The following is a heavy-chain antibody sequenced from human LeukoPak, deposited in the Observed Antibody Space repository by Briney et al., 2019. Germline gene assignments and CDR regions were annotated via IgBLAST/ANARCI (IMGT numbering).Heavy chain of an antibody. J-gene: IGHJ6*02. V-gene: IGHV3-30-3*01. CDR1: GFTFSSYA. CDR2: ISYDGSNK. CDR3: ARENNPLYYYYGMDV. Sequence: GGSLRLSCAASGFTFSSYAMHWVRQAPGKGLEWVAVISYDGSNKYYADSVKGRFTISRDNSKNTLYLQMNSLRAEDTAVYYCARENNPLYYYYGMDVWGQGTTVTVSS.